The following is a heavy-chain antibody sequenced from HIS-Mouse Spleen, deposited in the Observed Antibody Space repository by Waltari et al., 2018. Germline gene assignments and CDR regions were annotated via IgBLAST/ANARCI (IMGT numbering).Heavy chain of an antibody. Sequence: QVQLVQSGAEVKKPGSSVKVSCKASGGTFSSYAISWVRQAPGQGLEWMGRIIPILGIANYAQKFQGRVTITADKSASTAYMELSSLRSEDTAVYYCARDSRTGTDAFDIWGQGTMVTVSS. CDR3: ARDSRTGTDAFDI. V-gene: IGHV1-69*04. J-gene: IGHJ3*02. D-gene: IGHD1-1*01. CDR2: IIPILGIA. CDR1: GGTFSSYA.